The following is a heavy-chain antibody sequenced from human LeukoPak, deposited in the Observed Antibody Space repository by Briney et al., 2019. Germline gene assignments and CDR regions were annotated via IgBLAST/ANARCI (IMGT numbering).Heavy chain of an antibody. V-gene: IGHV1-46*01. D-gene: IGHD3-10*01. CDR1: GYTFTSYG. CDR3: ARDATMVRDIPGEVLGWFDP. J-gene: IGHJ5*02. Sequence: SVKVSCKASGYTFTSYGISWVRQAPGQGLEWMGIINPSGGSTSYAQKFQGRVTMTRDMSTSTVYMELSSLRSEDTAVYYCARDATMVRDIPGEVLGWFDPWGQGTLVTVSS. CDR2: INPSGGST.